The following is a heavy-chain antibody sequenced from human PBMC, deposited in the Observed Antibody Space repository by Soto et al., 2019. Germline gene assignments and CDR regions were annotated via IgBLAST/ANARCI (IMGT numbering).Heavy chain of an antibody. D-gene: IGHD3-10*01. CDR3: EKKVNSGSGSQFFDY. Sequence: PGGSLRLSCAASGFTFSSYSMSWVRQAPGKGLEWVSGFRSGGDDDTTYYADSVRGRFTISRDNSKNTLFLQMNSLRAEDTAIYYCEKKVNSGSGSQFFDYWGQGTLVTVSS. CDR2: FRSGGDDDTT. CDR1: GFTFSSYS. V-gene: IGHV3-23*01. J-gene: IGHJ4*02.